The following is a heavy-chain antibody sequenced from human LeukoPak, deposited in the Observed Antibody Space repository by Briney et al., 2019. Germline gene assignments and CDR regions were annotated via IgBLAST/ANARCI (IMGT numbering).Heavy chain of an antibody. D-gene: IGHD3-22*01. J-gene: IGHJ1*01. Sequence: GGSLKISCKGSGYSFTSYWIGWVRQMPGKGLEWMGIIYPGDSDTRYSPSFQGQVTISADKSISTAYLQWSSLKASDIAMYYCAIHYYDSSGYPEYFQHWGQGTLVTVSS. CDR3: AIHYYDSSGYPEYFQH. CDR2: IYPGDSDT. CDR1: GYSFTSYW. V-gene: IGHV5-51*01.